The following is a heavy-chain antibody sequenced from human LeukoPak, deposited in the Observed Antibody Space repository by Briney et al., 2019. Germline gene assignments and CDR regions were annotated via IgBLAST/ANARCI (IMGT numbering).Heavy chain of an antibody. CDR1: GYSFTSYW. CDR2: IYPGDSDT. J-gene: IGHJ5*02. CDR3: ATSYGYCSGGSCYANWFDP. D-gene: IGHD2-15*01. V-gene: IGHV5-51*01. Sequence: GESLKISCKGSGYSFTSYWISWVRQMPGKGLEWMGIIYPGDSDTGYSPSFQGQVTISADKSISTAYLQWSSLKASDTAMYYCATSYGYCSGGSCYANWFDPWGQGTLVTVSS.